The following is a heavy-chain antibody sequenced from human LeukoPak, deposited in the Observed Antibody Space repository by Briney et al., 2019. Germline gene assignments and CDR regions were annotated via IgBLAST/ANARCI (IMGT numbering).Heavy chain of an antibody. V-gene: IGHV1-69*04. CDR1: GGTFSSYA. J-gene: IGHJ6*02. CDR2: IIPILGIA. Sequence: ASVKVSCKASGGTFSSYAISWVRQAPGQGLEWMGRIIPILGIANYAQKFQGRVTITADKSTSTAYMELSSLRSEDTAVYYCARARLGYCSGGSCYSGRYYYYYYGMDVWGQGTTVTVSS. CDR3: ARARLGYCSGGSCYSGRYYYYYYGMDV. D-gene: IGHD2-15*01.